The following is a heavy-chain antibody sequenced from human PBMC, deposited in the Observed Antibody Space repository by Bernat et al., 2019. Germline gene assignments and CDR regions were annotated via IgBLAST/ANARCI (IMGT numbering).Heavy chain of an antibody. D-gene: IGHD5-24*01. J-gene: IGHJ4*02. Sequence: QVQLVQSGAEVKKPGSSVKFSCKASGGTFSSYATSWVRQAPGQGLGWMGRIIPILGIANYAQKFQGRVTITADKSTSTAYMELSSLRSEDTAVYYCARDRTYMATIDFDYWGQGTLVTVSS. CDR3: ARDRTYMATIDFDY. CDR2: IIPILGIA. CDR1: GGTFSSYA. V-gene: IGHV1-69*04.